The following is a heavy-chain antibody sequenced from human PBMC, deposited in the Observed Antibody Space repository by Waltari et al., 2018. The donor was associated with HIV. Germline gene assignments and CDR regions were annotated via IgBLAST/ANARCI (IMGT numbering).Heavy chain of an antibody. J-gene: IGHJ6*02. CDR2: MNPNSGNT. CDR1: GYTFTSYD. V-gene: IGHV1-8*01. CDR3: ARGSIYYYYYGMDV. Sequence: QVQLVQSGAGVKKPGASVKVSCKASGYTFTSYDINCVRPATGQGLEWMGWMNPNSGNTGYAQKFQGRVTMTRNTSISTAYMELSSLRSEDTAVYYCARGSIYYYYYGMDVWGQGTTVTVSS.